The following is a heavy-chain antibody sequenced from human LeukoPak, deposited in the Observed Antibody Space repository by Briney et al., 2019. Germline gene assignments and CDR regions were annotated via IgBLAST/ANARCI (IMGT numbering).Heavy chain of an antibody. J-gene: IGHJ3*02. D-gene: IGHD2-2*01. CDR3: ARDGVVPAADDDAFDI. Sequence: GGSLRLSCAASGFTFSSYEMNWVRQAPGKGLEWVSYISSSGSTIYYADSVKGRFTISRDNAKNSLYLQMNSLRAEDTAVYYRARDGVVPAADDDAFDIWGQGTMVTVSS. CDR2: ISSSGSTI. CDR1: GFTFSSYE. V-gene: IGHV3-48*03.